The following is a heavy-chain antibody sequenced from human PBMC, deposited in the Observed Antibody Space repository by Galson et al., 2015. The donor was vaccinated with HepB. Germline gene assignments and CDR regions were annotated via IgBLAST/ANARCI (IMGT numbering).Heavy chain of an antibody. CDR3: ASHAIYCSGGSCYSGWFDP. CDR2: IDPSDSYT. D-gene: IGHD2-15*01. Sequence: KGLEWMGRIDPSDSYTNYSPSFQGHVTISADKSISTAYLQWSSLKASDTAMYYCASHAIYCSGGSCYSGWFDPWGQGTLVTVSS. V-gene: IGHV5-10-1*01. J-gene: IGHJ5*02.